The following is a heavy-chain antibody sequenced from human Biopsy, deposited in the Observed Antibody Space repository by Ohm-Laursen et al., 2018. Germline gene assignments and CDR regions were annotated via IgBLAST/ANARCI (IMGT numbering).Heavy chain of an antibody. J-gene: IGHJ4*02. D-gene: IGHD6-19*01. Sequence: SLRLSCAASGFTFDDYAMHWVRQAPGKGLEWVSGISWSSGTIGYADSVKGRFTVSRDNAKNSLFLQMNSLRVEDTALYYCVKSAYSSGFWEASDYWGQGTLVTVSS. CDR3: VKSAYSSGFWEASDY. CDR1: GFTFDDYA. V-gene: IGHV3-9*01. CDR2: ISWSSGTI.